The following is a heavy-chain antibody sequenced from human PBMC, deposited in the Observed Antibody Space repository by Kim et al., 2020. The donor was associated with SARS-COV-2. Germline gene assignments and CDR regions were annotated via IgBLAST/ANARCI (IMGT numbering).Heavy chain of an antibody. CDR2: INTNTGNP. CDR3: ARGGLRYFDWLLVD. Sequence: ASVKVSCKASGYTFTSYAMNWVRQAPGHGLEWMGWINTNTGNPTYAQGFTGRFVFSLDTSVSTAYLQISSLKAEDTAVYYCARGGLRYFDWLLVDWGQGTLVTVSS. V-gene: IGHV7-4-1*02. CDR1: GYTFTSYA. J-gene: IGHJ4*02. D-gene: IGHD3-9*01.